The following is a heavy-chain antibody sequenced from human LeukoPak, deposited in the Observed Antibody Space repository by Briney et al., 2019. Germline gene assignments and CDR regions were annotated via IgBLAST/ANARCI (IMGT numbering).Heavy chain of an antibody. D-gene: IGHD2-15*01. J-gene: IGHJ4*02. Sequence: SQTLSLTCDISGDSVSSDSAAWNWIRQSPSRGLEWLGRAYYRSKWYNDYAVSVKSRISINPDTSKNQFSLQLNSVTPEDMAVYYCARGGYRSASSGNYYFDHWGQGTLVTVSS. CDR2: AYYRSKWYN. V-gene: IGHV6-1*01. CDR3: ARGGYRSASSGNYYFDH. CDR1: GDSVSSDSAA.